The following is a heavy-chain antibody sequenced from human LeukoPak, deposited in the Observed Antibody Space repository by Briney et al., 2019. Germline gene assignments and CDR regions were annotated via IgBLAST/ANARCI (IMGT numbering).Heavy chain of an antibody. CDR1: GYSFTSYW. CDR2: IYPGDADT. CDR3: ATPIGAAGAYDI. V-gene: IGHV5-51*01. J-gene: IGHJ3*02. Sequence: GESLKISCKASGYSFTSYWIGWVRQMPGKGLEWMGIIYPGDADTRYRPSFQGQVTISADRSIRTAFMQWHSPQASDTAMYYCATPIGAAGAYDIWGQGTMVIVSS. D-gene: IGHD1-26*01.